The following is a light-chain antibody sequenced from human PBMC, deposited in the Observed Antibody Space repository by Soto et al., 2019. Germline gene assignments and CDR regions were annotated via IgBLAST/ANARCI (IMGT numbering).Light chain of an antibody. Sequence: DIQMTQSPSTLSAFVGDRVTITCRASQSVSNWLSWYQQKPGKAPTLLISKASTLESGVPSRFSGSGSETEFTLSISSLQPEDFATYYCQQYRSASTFGQGTKLEIK. CDR2: KAS. J-gene: IGKJ2*02. V-gene: IGKV1-5*03. CDR1: QSVSNW. CDR3: QQYRSAST.